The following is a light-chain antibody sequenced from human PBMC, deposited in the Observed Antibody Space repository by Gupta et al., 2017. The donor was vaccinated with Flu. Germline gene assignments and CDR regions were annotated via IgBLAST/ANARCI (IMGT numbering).Light chain of an antibody. Sequence: VLTQSPGNLSLSPADIATLSCRASQSVASIYLAWYQQKPGQAPRLLIYGASNRATGIPDRFSGSGSGTDFTLTISRLETEDFAVYFCQQYGSPPLWVFGPGTTVDIK. CDR2: GAS. CDR1: QSVASIY. CDR3: QQYGSPPLWV. J-gene: IGKJ3*01. V-gene: IGKV3-20*01.